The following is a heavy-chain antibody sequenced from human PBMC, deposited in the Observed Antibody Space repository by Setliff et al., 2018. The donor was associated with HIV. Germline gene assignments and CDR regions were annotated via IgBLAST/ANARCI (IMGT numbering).Heavy chain of an antibody. CDR2: IYYSGST. V-gene: IGHV4-31*03. J-gene: IGHJ4*02. CDR1: GGSISSGGYY. CDR3: ASLRARISLVRIDY. D-gene: IGHD3-10*01. Sequence: PSETLSLTCTVSGGSISSGGYYWSWIRQHPGKGLEWIGSIYYSGSTHYNPSLKSRVTISVDTSKNQFSLKLSSVTAADTALYYCASLRARISLVRIDYWGQGALVTAPQ.